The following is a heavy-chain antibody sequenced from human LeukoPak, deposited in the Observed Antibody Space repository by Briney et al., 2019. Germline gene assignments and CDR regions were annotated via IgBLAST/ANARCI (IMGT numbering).Heavy chain of an antibody. Sequence: PGGSLRLSCVASGFTFSSYAMHWVRQTPGKGLEYVSAISSNGGSTYYANSVKGRFTISRDNSKNTLYLQMGSLRAEDMAVYYCARLEPEGATIRHWGQGTLVTVSS. CDR1: GFTFSSYA. D-gene: IGHD1-26*01. V-gene: IGHV3-64*01. CDR2: ISSNGGST. J-gene: IGHJ4*02. CDR3: ARLEPEGATIRH.